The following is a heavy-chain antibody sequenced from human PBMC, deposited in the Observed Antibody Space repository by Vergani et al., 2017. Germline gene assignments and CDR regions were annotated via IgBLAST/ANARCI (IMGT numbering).Heavy chain of an antibody. CDR2: IIPIFGTA. D-gene: IGHD3-10*01. Sequence: QVQLVQSGAEVKKPGSSVKVSCKASGGTFSSYAISWVRQAPGQGLEWMGGIIPIFGTANYAQKFQGRVTITADESTSTAYMELSSLRSEDTAVYYCARDSDLTMVRPTDGRTFDPWGQGTLVTVSS. CDR3: ARDSDLTMVRPTDGRTFDP. V-gene: IGHV1-69*01. CDR1: GGTFSSYA. J-gene: IGHJ5*02.